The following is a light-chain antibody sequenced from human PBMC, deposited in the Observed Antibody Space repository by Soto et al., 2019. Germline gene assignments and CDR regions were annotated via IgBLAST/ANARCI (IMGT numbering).Light chain of an antibody. V-gene: IGLV2-23*02. Sequence: QSVLTQPASVSGSPGQSITISCTGTSSDIGSYNLVSWYQQHPGKAPKLMICEVTKRPSGVSNRFSASKSGNTASLTISGLQAEDEADYYCCSYAGGNTYVFGTGTKVTVL. CDR1: SSDIGSYNL. CDR3: CSYAGGNTYV. CDR2: EVT. J-gene: IGLJ1*01.